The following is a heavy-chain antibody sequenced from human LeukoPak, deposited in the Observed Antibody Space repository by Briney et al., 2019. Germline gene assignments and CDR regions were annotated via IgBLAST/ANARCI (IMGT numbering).Heavy chain of an antibody. CDR2: IYYSGST. V-gene: IGHV4-59*01. CDR3: ARVGYCSSTSCYSYYYYYMDV. CDR1: GGSISSYY. D-gene: IGHD2-2*03. Sequence: KPSETLSLTCTVSGGSISSYYWSWIRQPPGKGLEWIGYIYYSGSTNYNPSLKSRVTISVDTSKNQFSLKLSSVTAADTAVYYCARVGYCSSTSCYSYYYYYMDVWGKGTTVTVSS. J-gene: IGHJ6*03.